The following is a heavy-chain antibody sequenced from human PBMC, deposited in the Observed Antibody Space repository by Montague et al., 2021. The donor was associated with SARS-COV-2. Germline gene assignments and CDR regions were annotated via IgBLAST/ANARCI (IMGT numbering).Heavy chain of an antibody. Sequence: SVKVSCKASGGAFSSYAISWVRQAPGQGLEWMGGIIPIFGTANYAQKFQGRVTITADESTSTAYMELSSLRSEDTAVYYCARPFGDILTGYTNWGQGTLVTVSS. J-gene: IGHJ4*02. CDR1: GGAFSSYA. CDR2: IIPIFGTA. CDR3: ARPFGDILTGYTN. D-gene: IGHD3-9*01. V-gene: IGHV1-69*13.